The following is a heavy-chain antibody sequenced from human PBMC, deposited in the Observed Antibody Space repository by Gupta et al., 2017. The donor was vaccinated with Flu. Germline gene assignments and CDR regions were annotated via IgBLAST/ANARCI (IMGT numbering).Heavy chain of an antibody. CDR1: GFTLSSYA. CDR3: AKDWTDGAGSSYYGMDV. Sequence: EVQLLESGGGLVQPGGSLRLSCAASGFTLSSYAMTWVRQAPGKGLEWVSGIRGPGTVINNAESVKGRFTTSRDNSKNTLYLQMNSLRAEDTAVYYCAKDWTDGAGSSYYGMDVWGQGTTVTVSS. CDR2: IRGPGTVI. D-gene: IGHD6-19*01. V-gene: IGHV3-23*01. J-gene: IGHJ6*02.